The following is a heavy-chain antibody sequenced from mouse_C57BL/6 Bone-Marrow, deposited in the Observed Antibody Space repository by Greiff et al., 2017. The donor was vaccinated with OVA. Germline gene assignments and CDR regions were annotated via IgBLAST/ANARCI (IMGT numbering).Heavy chain of an antibody. V-gene: IGHV14-3*01. D-gene: IGHD1-1*01. CDR2: IDPANDNT. CDR1: GFNIKNTY. Sequence: VQLQQSVAELVRPGASVKLSCTASGFNIKNTYMHWVKQRPEQGLEWIGRIDPANDNTKYAPKFQGKATMTADTSSNTTYLQLSSLSSEDTAVYCCARVRFGSSFYAMDYWGQGTSVTVSS. J-gene: IGHJ4*01. CDR3: ARVRFGSSFYAMDY.